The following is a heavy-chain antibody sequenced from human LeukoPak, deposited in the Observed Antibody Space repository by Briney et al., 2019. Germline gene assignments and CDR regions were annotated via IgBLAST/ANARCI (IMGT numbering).Heavy chain of an antibody. CDR2: ISGSGGST. J-gene: IGHJ2*01. CDR3: AKDRTVGASYWYFDL. V-gene: IGHV3-23*01. D-gene: IGHD1-26*01. CDR1: GFTFSSYA. Sequence: PGGSLRLSCAASGFTFSSYAMSWVRQTPGKGLEWVSAISGSGGSTYYADSVKGRFTISRDNSKNTLFLQMNSLRAEDTAPYYCAKDRTVGASYWYFDLWGRGTLVTVSS.